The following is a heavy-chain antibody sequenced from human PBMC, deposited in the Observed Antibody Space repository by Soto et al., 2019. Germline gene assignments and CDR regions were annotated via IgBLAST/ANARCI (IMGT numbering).Heavy chain of an antibody. CDR1: GGSVSNFG. Sequence: AVKVSFKASGGSVSNFGSSWVRQAPGQGLEWMGGIVPVFGRPNYAQRFRGRLTITADESTSTGYMELISLRSDDTAVYYCAREGSGYNFWGQGTQVTVSS. V-gene: IGHV1-69*13. D-gene: IGHD5-12*01. CDR2: IVPVFGRP. J-gene: IGHJ4*02. CDR3: AREGSGYNF.